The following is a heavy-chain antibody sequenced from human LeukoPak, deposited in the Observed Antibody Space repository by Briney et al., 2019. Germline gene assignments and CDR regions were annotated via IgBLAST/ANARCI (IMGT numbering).Heavy chain of an antibody. CDR3: AQGHDYGDYLNWFDP. J-gene: IGHJ5*02. D-gene: IGHD4-17*01. CDR2: INHSGST. Sequence: SETLSLTCAVYGGSFSDYYWSWIRQPPGKGLEWIGEINHSGSTNYNPSLKGRVTTSVDTSKNQFSLKLSSVTAADTAVYYCAQGHDYGDYLNWFDPWGQGTLVTVSS. V-gene: IGHV4-34*01. CDR1: GGSFSDYY.